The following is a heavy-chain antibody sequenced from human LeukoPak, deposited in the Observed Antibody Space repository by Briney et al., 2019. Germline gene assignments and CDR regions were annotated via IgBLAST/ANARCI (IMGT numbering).Heavy chain of an antibody. CDR1: GYSFTSYW. Sequence: GESLKISCKGSGYSFTSYWVGWVRQMPGKGLEWMGIIYPGDSDTRYSPSFQGQVTISADKSISTAYLQWSSLKASDTAMYYCARLGAPIAARSGWVHYWGQGTLVTVSS. D-gene: IGHD6-6*01. J-gene: IGHJ4*02. CDR2: IYPGDSDT. V-gene: IGHV5-51*01. CDR3: ARLGAPIAARSGWVHY.